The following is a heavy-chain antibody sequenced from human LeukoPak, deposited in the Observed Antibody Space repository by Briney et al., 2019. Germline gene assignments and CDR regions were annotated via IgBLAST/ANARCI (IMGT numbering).Heavy chain of an antibody. D-gene: IGHD5-18*01. J-gene: IGHJ3*01. CDR2: ISYDGSNK. Sequence: GGSLRLSCAASGFTFSSFAMHWVRQAPGKGLEWVALISYDGSNKNYADSVKGRFTISRDNSKNTLSLQMNSLSAEDPAVYYCACGYTRGADTFVFWG. CDR1: GFTFSSFA. V-gene: IGHV3-30*03. CDR3: ACGYTRGADTFVF.